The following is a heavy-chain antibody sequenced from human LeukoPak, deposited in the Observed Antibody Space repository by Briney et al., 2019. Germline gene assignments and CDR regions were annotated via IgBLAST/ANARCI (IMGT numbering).Heavy chain of an antibody. CDR2: IYYSGST. Sequence: SETLSLTCTVSGGSISSYYWSWIRQPPGKGLEWIGYIYYSGSTNYNPSLKSRVTISVDTSKNQFSLKLSSVTAADTAVYYCAREFIVGATAHFDYWGQGTLVPVSS. J-gene: IGHJ4*02. V-gene: IGHV4-59*01. D-gene: IGHD1-26*01. CDR3: AREFIVGATAHFDY. CDR1: GGSISSYY.